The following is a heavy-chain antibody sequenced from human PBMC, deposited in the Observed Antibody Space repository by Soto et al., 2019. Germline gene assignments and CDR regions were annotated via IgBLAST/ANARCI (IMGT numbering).Heavy chain of an antibody. CDR3: ARARLDTPALDY. CDR1: GFTFSPYA. D-gene: IGHD2-2*01. V-gene: IGHV3-30*09. CDR2: ISYDGNNK. J-gene: IGHJ4*02. Sequence: QVQLVESGGGVVQPGRSLRLSCAASGFTFSPYAMHWVRQAPGKGLEWVAVISYDGNNKNYADSVKGRLAISRDNSRNTLYRQMNSLRAEDTAVYYCARARLDTPALDYWGKGTLVTVSS.